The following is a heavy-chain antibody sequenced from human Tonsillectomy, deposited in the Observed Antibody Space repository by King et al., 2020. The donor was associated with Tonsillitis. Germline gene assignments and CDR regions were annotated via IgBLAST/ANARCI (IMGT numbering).Heavy chain of an antibody. CDR2: IYTDGRT. CDR3: ARECVTSGYWLSY. V-gene: IGHV3-66*01. CDR1: GFIVSSNY. D-gene: IGHD3-22*01. Sequence: VQLVESGGGLVQPGGSLRLSCAASGFIVSSNYMSWVRQAPGKGLEWVSVIYTDGRTYYADSVKGRFTISRDNSKNTLYLQMNSLRAEETAVYYCARECVTSGYWLSYWGQGTLVTGSS. J-gene: IGHJ4*02.